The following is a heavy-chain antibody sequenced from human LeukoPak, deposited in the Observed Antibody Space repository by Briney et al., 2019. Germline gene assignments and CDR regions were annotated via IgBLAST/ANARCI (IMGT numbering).Heavy chain of an antibody. CDR2: ISHTGRT. V-gene: IGHV4-34*01. J-gene: IGHJ2*01. Sequence: SETLSLTCAVYDGPFGSFYWTWIRQPPGKGLEWIGEISHTGRTNYNPSLKSRVTISVDTSKNQFSLNLTSVTAADTAMYYCARGVSIAARYFDLWGRGTLVAVSS. CDR1: DGPFGSFY. D-gene: IGHD6-25*01. CDR3: ARGVSIAARYFDL.